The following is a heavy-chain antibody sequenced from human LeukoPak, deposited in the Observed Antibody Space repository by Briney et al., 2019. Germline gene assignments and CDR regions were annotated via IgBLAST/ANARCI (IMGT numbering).Heavy chain of an antibody. CDR1: GYTLTELS. J-gene: IGHJ4*02. Sequence: ASVKVSCKVSGYTLTELSMHWVRQAPGHGLEWMGMINPSGGSTSYAQKFQGRVTMTRDTSTSTVYLELSSLRSEDTAVYYCARAYSTSSPFDYWGQGTLVTVSS. CDR2: INPSGGST. CDR3: ARAYSTSSPFDY. V-gene: IGHV1-46*01. D-gene: IGHD6-6*01.